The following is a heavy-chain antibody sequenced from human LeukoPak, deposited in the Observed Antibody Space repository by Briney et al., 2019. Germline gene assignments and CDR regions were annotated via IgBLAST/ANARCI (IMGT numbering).Heavy chain of an antibody. CDR3: ARDYYDCGNFDY. CDR2: IYHSGSA. CDR1: DYSIPSGYY. D-gene: IGHD3-22*01. V-gene: IGHV4-38-2*02. J-gene: IGHJ4*02. Sequence: SETLSLTCTVSDYSIPSGYYWGWIRQPPGKGLEWIGSIYHSGSAYYNPSLKSRVTISVDTSKNQFSLTLSSVTAADTAVYYCARDYYDCGNFDYWGQGTLVTVSS.